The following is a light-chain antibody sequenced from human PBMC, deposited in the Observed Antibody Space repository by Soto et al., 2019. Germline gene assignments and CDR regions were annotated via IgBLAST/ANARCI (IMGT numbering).Light chain of an antibody. CDR1: QSISRY. Sequence: DIQMTQSPSSLSAPVGDRVTITCRASQSISRYLNWYQQKPGKAPNLLIYVASSLQSEVPSRFSGSGSGTDFTLTITSLQPEDFATYYCQQSYGTPITSGQGTRLEIK. J-gene: IGKJ5*01. CDR3: QQSYGTPIT. CDR2: VAS. V-gene: IGKV1-39*01.